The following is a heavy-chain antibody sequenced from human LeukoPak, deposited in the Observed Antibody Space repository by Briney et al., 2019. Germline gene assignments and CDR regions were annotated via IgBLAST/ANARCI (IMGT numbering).Heavy chain of an antibody. CDR2: MNPNSGNT. CDR3: ARDYYYDSSGYYYGAAFDI. CDR1: GYTFTSYD. J-gene: IGHJ3*02. D-gene: IGHD3-22*01. Sequence: GASVKVSCKASGYTFTSYDINWVRQATGQGREWMGWMNPNSGNTGYAQKFQGRVTMTRNTSISTAYMELRSLRSADTAVYYCARDYYYDSSGYYYGAAFDIWGQGTMVTVSS. V-gene: IGHV1-8*01.